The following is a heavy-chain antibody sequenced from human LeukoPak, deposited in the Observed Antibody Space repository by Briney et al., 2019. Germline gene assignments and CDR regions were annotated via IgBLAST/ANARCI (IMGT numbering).Heavy chain of an antibody. J-gene: IGHJ3*02. CDR2: IYYSGST. V-gene: IGHV4-30-4*01. D-gene: IGHD4-17*01. Sequence: SETLSLTCTVSGGSISSGDYYWSWIRQPPGKGLEWIGYIYYSGSTYYNPSLKSRVTISVDTSKNQFSLKLSSVTAADTAVYYCAREVGVTDDYGDYVRGAFDIWGQGTMVTVSS. CDR1: GGSISSGDYY. CDR3: AREVGVTDDYGDYVRGAFDI.